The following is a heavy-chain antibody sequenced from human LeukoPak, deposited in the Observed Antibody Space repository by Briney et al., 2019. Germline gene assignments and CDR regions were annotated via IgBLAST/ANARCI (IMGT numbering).Heavy chain of an antibody. D-gene: IGHD3-16*02. CDR2: ISAYNGNT. J-gene: IGHJ4*02. CDR3: ARLHYVWGSYRRYYFDY. CDR1: GYTFTSYG. V-gene: IGHV1-18*01. Sequence: ASVWVSCKASGYTFTSYGISWVRQAPGQGLEWMGWISAYNGNTNYAQKLRGRVTMTTDTSTSTAYMELRSLRSDDTAVYYCARLHYVWGSYRRYYFDYWGQGTLVTVSS.